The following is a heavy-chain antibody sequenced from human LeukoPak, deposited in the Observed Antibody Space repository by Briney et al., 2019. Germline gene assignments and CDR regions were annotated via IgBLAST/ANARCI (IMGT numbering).Heavy chain of an antibody. Sequence: SETLSLTCTVSGGSISSYYWSWIRQHLGKGLEWIGYIYYSGSTYYNPSLKSRVTISVDTSKNQFSLELSSVTAADTAVYYCARTDIVVVPAADPLYYYYGMDVWGQGTTVTVSS. CDR2: IYYSGST. CDR1: GGSISSYY. V-gene: IGHV4-59*06. CDR3: ARTDIVVVPAADPLYYYYGMDV. D-gene: IGHD2-2*01. J-gene: IGHJ6*02.